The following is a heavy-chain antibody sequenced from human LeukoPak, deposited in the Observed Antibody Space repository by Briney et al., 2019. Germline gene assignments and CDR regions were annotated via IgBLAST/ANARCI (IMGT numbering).Heavy chain of an antibody. D-gene: IGHD1-7*01. V-gene: IGHV3-48*03. CDR2: IGRGGTDL. CDR3: ARGTYYFDS. Sequence: GGSLRLSCAASGFTFSSFEMNWVRHVPGKGLEWVSYIGRGGTDLYYADSVKGRFTVSRDNAKNSLSLQMNSLRAEDTAVYYCARGTYYFDSWGQGTLVTVSS. CDR1: GFTFSSFE. J-gene: IGHJ4*02.